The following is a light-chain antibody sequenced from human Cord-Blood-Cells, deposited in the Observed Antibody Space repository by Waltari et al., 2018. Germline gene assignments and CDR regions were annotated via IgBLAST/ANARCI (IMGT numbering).Light chain of an antibody. CDR3: QQYGSSPCT. J-gene: IGKJ2*02. V-gene: IGKV3-20*01. Sequence: DIVLTQSPGTLSLSPGERAALSCRASQSVSSSYLAWYQQKPGQAPRILSYGASSTATGIPDRFSGRGSGTDFTLTISRLAPEDFAVYYCQQYGSSPCTFSQGTKLKIK. CDR1: QSVSSSY. CDR2: GAS.